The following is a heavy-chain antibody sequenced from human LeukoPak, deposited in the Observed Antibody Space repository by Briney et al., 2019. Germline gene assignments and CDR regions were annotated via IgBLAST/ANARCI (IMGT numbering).Heavy chain of an antibody. J-gene: IGHJ3*02. CDR3: ARLSSQLSDDAFDI. V-gene: IGHV4-59*08. CDR2: IYYSGST. D-gene: IGHD2-2*01. Sequence: SETLSLTCTVSGGSISSYYWSWIRQPPGKGLEWIGYIYYSGSTNYNPSLKSRVTISVDTSKNQFSLKLSSVTAADTAVYYCARLSSQLSDDAFDIWGQGTRVTVSS. CDR1: GGSISSYY.